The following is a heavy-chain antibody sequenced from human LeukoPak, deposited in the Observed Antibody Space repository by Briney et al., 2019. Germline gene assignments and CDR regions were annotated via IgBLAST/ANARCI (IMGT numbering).Heavy chain of an antibody. D-gene: IGHD3-3*01. CDR3: ARVPPTEWLPDYYYYYMDV. J-gene: IGHJ6*03. CDR1: GFTFDDYA. Sequence: PGRSLRLSCAAPGFTFDDYAMHWVRQAPGKGLEWVSYISSSSSTIYYADSVKGRFTISRDNAKNSLYLQMNSLRAEDTAVYYCARVPPTEWLPDYYYYYMDVWGKGTTVTVSS. V-gene: IGHV3-48*01. CDR2: ISSSSSTI.